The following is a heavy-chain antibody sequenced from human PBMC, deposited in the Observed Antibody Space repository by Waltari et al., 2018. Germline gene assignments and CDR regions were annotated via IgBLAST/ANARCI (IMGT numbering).Heavy chain of an antibody. CDR3: ATLGYCSGGSCYYLGGDAFDI. CDR2: IYYSGST. D-gene: IGHD2-15*01. Sequence: QLQLQESGPGLVKPSETLSLTCTVSGGSISSSSYYWGWIRQPPGKGLEWIGSIYYSGSTYYNPSLKRRVTISGDTSKNQFSLKLSSVTAADTAVYYCATLGYCSGGSCYYLGGDAFDIWGQGTMVTVSS. V-gene: IGHV4-39*01. J-gene: IGHJ3*02. CDR1: GGSISSSSYY.